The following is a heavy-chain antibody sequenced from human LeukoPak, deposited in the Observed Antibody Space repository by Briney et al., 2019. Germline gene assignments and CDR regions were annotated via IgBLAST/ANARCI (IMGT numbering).Heavy chain of an antibody. J-gene: IGHJ4*02. Sequence: GGSLRLSCAASGFTVSPYTIHWVRQAPGKGREWVAVISYHGTNNYYADSVKGRFIISRDNSKHTIYLQMNNLRPEDTAVYFCARNDRGYCASTSCFAPFALWGQGTLVTVSS. D-gene: IGHD2-2*01. CDR2: ISYHGTNN. V-gene: IGHV3-30*04. CDR3: ARNDRGYCASTSCFAPFAL. CDR1: GFTVSPYT.